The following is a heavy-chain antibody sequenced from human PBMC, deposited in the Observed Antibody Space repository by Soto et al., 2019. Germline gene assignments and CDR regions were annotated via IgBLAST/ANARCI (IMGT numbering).Heavy chain of an antibody. Sequence: SVNVSCESSGGTFSSYSISWVRQAPGQGLEWMGGIIPIFGTANYAQKFQGRVTITADESTSTAYMELSSLRSEDTAVYYCARLRGTGTTRRGMDVWGQGTTVTVSS. CDR3: ARLRGTGTTRRGMDV. CDR2: IIPIFGTA. CDR1: GGTFSSYS. J-gene: IGHJ6*02. D-gene: IGHD1-7*01. V-gene: IGHV1-69*13.